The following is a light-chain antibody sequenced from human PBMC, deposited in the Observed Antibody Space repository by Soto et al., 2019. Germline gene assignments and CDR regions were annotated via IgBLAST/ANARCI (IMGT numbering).Light chain of an antibody. CDR1: QNIFYNSNNKNY. CDR3: QQYYSTPYT. J-gene: IGKJ2*01. V-gene: IGKV4-1*01. CDR2: WAS. Sequence: DIVMTQSPDSLAVSLGERATINCKSSQNIFYNSNNKNYLAWYQQKPGQPPKVVVYWASTRESGFPDRFSGSGSGTDFTLTISSLQAEDGAVYYCQQYYSTPYTFGQGTKLEIK.